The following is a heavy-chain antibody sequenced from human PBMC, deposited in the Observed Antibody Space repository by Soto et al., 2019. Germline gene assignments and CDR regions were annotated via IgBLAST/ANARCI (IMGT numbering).Heavy chain of an antibody. V-gene: IGHV3-23*01. CDR3: EKNGGGPWYFDL. Sequence: EVQLLESGGALVQPGGSLRLSCAASEFTFSTYAMNWVRQAPGKGLEWVSGISGSSRSTYYADSVKGRFTISRDNSKNTLYLQMNSLRAEDTALYYCEKNGGGPWYFDLWGRGTLVTVSS. CDR1: EFTFSTYA. D-gene: IGHD3-16*01. J-gene: IGHJ2*01. CDR2: ISGSSRST.